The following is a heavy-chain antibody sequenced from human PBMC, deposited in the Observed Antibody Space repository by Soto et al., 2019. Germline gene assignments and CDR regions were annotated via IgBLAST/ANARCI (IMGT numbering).Heavy chain of an antibody. Sequence: GNLSLTCAVPGASIGVINWWNWVRQPPGKGLEWIGEIYHTGSTNYNPSLKSRVTMSLDKSTNQFSLTLSSVTAADTAVYYCVRQGIGVLHGLVDVWGQGTTVT. D-gene: IGHD1-26*01. V-gene: IGHV4-4*02. CDR3: VRQGIGVLHGLVDV. CDR2: IYHTGST. J-gene: IGHJ6*02. CDR1: GASIGVINW.